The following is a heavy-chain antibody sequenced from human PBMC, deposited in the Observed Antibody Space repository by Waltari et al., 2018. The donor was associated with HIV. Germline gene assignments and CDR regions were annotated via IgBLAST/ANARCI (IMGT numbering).Heavy chain of an antibody. J-gene: IGHJ4*02. Sequence: EVQLLESGGGLVQPGGALRLSCAASGFIFSSYAMSWVSQAPGKGLEWVSAITGSGSGTDYADSVKGRFTFSRDNSQNTLYLQMNSLRAEDTAVYYCAKYLDCSGTSCYTPYFDYWGQGTLVTVSP. D-gene: IGHD2-2*02. CDR2: ITGSGSGT. CDR3: AKYLDCSGTSCYTPYFDY. V-gene: IGHV3-23*01. CDR1: GFIFSSYA.